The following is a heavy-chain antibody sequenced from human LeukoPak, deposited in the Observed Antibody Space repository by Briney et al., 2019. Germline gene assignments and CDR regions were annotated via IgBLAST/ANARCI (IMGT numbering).Heavy chain of an antibody. Sequence: EASVKVSCRASGYTFSGYFMHWVRQAPGQGLEWMGWINPNSGGTNYAQKFQGRVTMTRDTSISTAYMELSRLRSDDTAVYYCARVSVYYYDSSGPFDPWGQGTLVTVSS. V-gene: IGHV1-2*02. CDR1: GYTFSGYF. D-gene: IGHD3-22*01. CDR2: INPNSGGT. CDR3: ARVSVYYYDSSGPFDP. J-gene: IGHJ5*02.